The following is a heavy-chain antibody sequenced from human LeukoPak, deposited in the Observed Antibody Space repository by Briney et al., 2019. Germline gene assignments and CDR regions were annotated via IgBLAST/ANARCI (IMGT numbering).Heavy chain of an antibody. CDR1: GGSFSGYY. CDR3: ARGRGRRWFDP. J-gene: IGHJ5*02. CDR2: INHSGST. Sequence: PLGTLSLTCAVYGGSFSGYYWSWIRQPPGKGLEWIGEINHSGSTNYNPSLKSRVTISVDTSKNQFSLKLSSVTAADTAVYYCARGRGRRWFDPWGQGTLVTVSS. D-gene: IGHD2-15*01. V-gene: IGHV4-34*01.